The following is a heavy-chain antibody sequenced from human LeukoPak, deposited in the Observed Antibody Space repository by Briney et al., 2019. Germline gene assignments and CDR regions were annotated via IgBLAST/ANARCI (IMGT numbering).Heavy chain of an antibody. D-gene: IGHD3-22*01. Sequence: GGSLRLSCAASGSTFSNAWMSWVRQAPGKGLEWVGRIKSKTDGGTTDYAAPVKGRFTISRDDSKNTLYLQMNSLKTEDTALYYCITFSMIVVVISDWGRGTLVTVSS. CDR2: IKSKTDGGTT. J-gene: IGHJ4*02. V-gene: IGHV3-15*01. CDR1: GSTFSNAW. CDR3: ITFSMIVVVISD.